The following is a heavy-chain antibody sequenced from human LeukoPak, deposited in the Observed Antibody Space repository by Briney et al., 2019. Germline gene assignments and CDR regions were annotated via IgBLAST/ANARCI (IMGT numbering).Heavy chain of an antibody. CDR3: ARVVVAATSEPYFDY. V-gene: IGHV4-4*07. CDR2: IYTSGST. D-gene: IGHD2-15*01. J-gene: IGHJ4*02. CDR1: GGSISSYY. Sequence: SETLSLTCTVSGGSISSYYWSWIRQPAGKGLEWIGRIYTSGSTNYNPSLKSRVTISVDTSKNQFSLKLSSVTAADTAVYYCARVVVAATSEPYFDYWGQGTLVTVSS.